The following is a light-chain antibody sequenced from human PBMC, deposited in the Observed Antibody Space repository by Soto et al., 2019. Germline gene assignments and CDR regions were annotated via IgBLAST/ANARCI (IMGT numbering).Light chain of an antibody. V-gene: IGLV1-40*01. CDR1: SSNIGAGYD. CDR2: SNN. J-gene: IGLJ2*01. Sequence: QSVLTQPPSVSGAPGQGVTISCTGSSSNIGAGYDVNWFQQLPGTAPKLLIYSNNYRPSGVPDRFSGSKSGTSASLAITGLQAEDEADYYCQSYDNSLSGALFGGGTKLTVL. CDR3: QSYDNSLSGAL.